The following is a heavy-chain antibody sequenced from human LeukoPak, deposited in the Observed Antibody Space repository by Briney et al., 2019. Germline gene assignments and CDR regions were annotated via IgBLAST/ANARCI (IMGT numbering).Heavy chain of an antibody. CDR3: AKDGRYSSGCADY. J-gene: IGHJ4*02. V-gene: IGHV3-30*02. D-gene: IGHD6-19*01. CDR1: GFTFNNYA. Sequence: GGSLRLSCVASGFTFNNYAMHWVRQAPGKGLEWVTFIRYDGSNKYYADSVKGRFTISRDNSKNTLYLQMNSLRAEDTAVYYCAKDGRYSSGCADYWGQGTLVTVSS. CDR2: IRYDGSNK.